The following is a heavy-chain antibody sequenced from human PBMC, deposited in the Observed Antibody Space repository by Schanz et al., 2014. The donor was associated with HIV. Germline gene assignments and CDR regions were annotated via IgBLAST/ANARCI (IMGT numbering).Heavy chain of an antibody. J-gene: IGHJ4*02. CDR1: GFTFTSYG. D-gene: IGHD4-4*01. CDR3: ARGGLQWHPEWFDY. V-gene: IGHV3-33*01. Sequence: QVQLVESGGDVVQPGRSLRVSCAASGFTFTSYGMHWARLAPGKGLEWVAVIWYDGNSKYYADSVKGRFTISRDNSKNTLYLQMNSLRAEDTAVYYCARGGLQWHPEWFDYWGQGTLVSVSS. CDR2: IWYDGNSK.